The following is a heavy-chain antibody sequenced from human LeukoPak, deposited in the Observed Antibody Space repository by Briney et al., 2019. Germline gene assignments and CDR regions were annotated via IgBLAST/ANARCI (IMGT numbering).Heavy chain of an antibody. Sequence: PGRSLRLSCAASGFTFSNSAMHWVRQAPGKGLEWVALISDDATNKYYADSVKGRFTISRDNSKNTLYLQMNSLRAEDTAVYYCARTRKGLLALYYFDYWGQATLVTVSS. CDR3: ARTRKGLLALYYFDY. V-gene: IGHV3-30-3*01. CDR1: GFTFSNSA. J-gene: IGHJ4*02. D-gene: IGHD2-21*01. CDR2: ISDDATNK.